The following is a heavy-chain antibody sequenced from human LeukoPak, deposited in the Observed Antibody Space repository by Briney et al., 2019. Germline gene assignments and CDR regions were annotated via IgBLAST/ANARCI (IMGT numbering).Heavy chain of an antibody. CDR3: ARDRGSYEFDY. CDR2: ISSSSSYI. Sequence: GRSLRLSCAASGFTFSSYAMHWVRQAPGKGLEWVSSISSSSSYIYYADSVKGRFTISRDNAKNSLYLQMNSLRARDTAVYYCARDRGSYEFDYWGQGTLVTVSS. J-gene: IGHJ4*02. D-gene: IGHD1-26*01. V-gene: IGHV3-21*01. CDR1: GFTFSSYA.